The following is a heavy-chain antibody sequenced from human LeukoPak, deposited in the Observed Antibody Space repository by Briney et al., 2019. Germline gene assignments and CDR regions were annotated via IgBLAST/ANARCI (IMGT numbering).Heavy chain of an antibody. V-gene: IGHV1-69*05. J-gene: IGHJ4*02. D-gene: IGHD1-26*01. CDR1: GGTFSSYA. CDR3: ARVSRFPSGSYFMSGGHFDY. CDR2: IIPIFGTA. Sequence: SVKVSCKASGGTFSSYAISWVRQAPGQGLEWMGRIIPIFGTANYAQKFQGRVTITTDESTSTAYMELSSLRSEDTAVYYCARVSRFPSGSYFMSGGHFDYWGQGTLVTVSS.